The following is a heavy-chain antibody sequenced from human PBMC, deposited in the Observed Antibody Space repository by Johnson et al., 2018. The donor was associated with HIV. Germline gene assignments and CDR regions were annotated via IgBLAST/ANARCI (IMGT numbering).Heavy chain of an antibody. V-gene: IGHV3-30-3*01. J-gene: IGHJ3*02. Sequence: QVQLVESGGGLVQPGGSLRLSCAASGFTVSGNYMTWVRQAPGKGLEWVAVISYDGSNKYYADSVKGRFTISRDNSKNTLYLQMNSLRAEDTSVYYWAAPYGNSGGDAFDIWGQGTMVTVSS. CDR2: ISYDGSNK. D-gene: IGHD4-23*01. CDR3: AAPYGNSGGDAFDI. CDR1: GFTVSGNY.